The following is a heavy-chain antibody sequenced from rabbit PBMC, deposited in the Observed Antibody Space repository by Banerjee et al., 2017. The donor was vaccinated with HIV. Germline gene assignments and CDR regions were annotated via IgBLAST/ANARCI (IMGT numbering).Heavy chain of an antibody. CDR3: ARKLSL. V-gene: IGHV1S45*01. J-gene: IGHJ4*01. CDR1: GIDFSSYYY. CDR2: IYADGSGYT. Sequence: QQQLEESGGGLVKPGGTLTLTCKASGIDFSSYYYMCWVRQAPGKGLEWIACIYADGSGYTYYASWAKGRFTISKTSSTTVTLQMTSLTAADTATYFCARKLSLWGPGTLVTVS.